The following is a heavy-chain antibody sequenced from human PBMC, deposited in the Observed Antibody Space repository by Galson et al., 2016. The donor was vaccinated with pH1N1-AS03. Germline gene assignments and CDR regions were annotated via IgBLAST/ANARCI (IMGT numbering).Heavy chain of an antibody. Sequence: SLRLSCAASGFTFSDYYMGWIRQAPGKGLEWVAFVNTRGDTIHYADSLKGRFTISRDNAKNGLYLQMNSLRAEDSGLYYCVRTWLTNSFDFWGQGTLATVSS. CDR1: GFTFSDYY. D-gene: IGHD6-13*01. CDR3: VRTWLTNSFDF. V-gene: IGHV3-11*04. CDR2: VNTRGDTI. J-gene: IGHJ3*01.